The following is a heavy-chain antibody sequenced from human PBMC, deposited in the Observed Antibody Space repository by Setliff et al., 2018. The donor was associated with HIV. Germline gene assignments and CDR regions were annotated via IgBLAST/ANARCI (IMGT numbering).Heavy chain of an antibody. CDR2: MSDSGNSI. V-gene: IGHV3-48*01. J-gene: IGHJ4*02. CDR3: ARAPRYGDVDY. CDR1: GFTFTSYS. Sequence: GESLKISCTGSGFTFTSYSVNWVRQAPGKGLEWLSYMSDSGNSIYYADSLQGRFTVSRDDAKNSMYQQMDSLRVDDSAIYYCARAPRYGDVDYWGQGTLVTVSS. D-gene: IGHD4-17*01.